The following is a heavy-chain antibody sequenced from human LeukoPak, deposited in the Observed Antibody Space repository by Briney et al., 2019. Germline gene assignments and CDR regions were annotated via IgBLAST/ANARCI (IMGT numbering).Heavy chain of an antibody. V-gene: IGHV4-4*09. CDR1: GGSISSYY. Sequence: PSETLSLTCTVSGGSISSYYWSWIRQPPGKGLEWIGYIYTSGSTNYNPSLKSRVTISVDTSKNQFSLKLSSVTAAGTAAYYCARHGNHYYYDSSGYYWGYYYYMDVWGKGTTVTVSS. D-gene: IGHD3-22*01. CDR3: ARHGNHYYYDSSGYYWGYYYYMDV. J-gene: IGHJ6*03. CDR2: IYTSGST.